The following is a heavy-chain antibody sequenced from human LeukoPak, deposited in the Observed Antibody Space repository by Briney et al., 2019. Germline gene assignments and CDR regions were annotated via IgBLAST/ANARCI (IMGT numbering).Heavy chain of an antibody. CDR1: GFTCSPYR. CDR3: ARDRSYAMEV. Sequence: GGPLRLSCVASGFTCSPYRRHWLRQAPGKTLVWVSHINGDGTSTNYADSVEGRFTISRDNAKNTVYLEMNSLRADDTAVYYCARDRSYAMEVWGQGTTVAVSS. J-gene: IGHJ6*02. V-gene: IGHV3-74*01. CDR2: INGDGTST.